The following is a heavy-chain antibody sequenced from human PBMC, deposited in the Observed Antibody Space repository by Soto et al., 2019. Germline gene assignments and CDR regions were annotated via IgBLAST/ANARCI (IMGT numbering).Heavy chain of an antibody. CDR1: GFTFSSYG. Sequence: GGSLRLSCAASGFTFSSYGMHWVRQAPGKGLEWVAVISYDGSNKYYADSVKGRFTISRDNSKNTRYLQMNSLRAEDTAVYYCAKDLFYYGSGSPCYFDYWGQGTLVTVSS. J-gene: IGHJ4*02. CDR2: ISYDGSNK. CDR3: AKDLFYYGSGSPCYFDY. V-gene: IGHV3-30*18. D-gene: IGHD3-10*01.